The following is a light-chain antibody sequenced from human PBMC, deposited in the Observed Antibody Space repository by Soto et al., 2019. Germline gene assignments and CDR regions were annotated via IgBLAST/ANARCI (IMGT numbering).Light chain of an antibody. J-gene: IGLJ1*01. CDR2: EVN. V-gene: IGLV2-8*01. Sequence: QSALTQPPSASGSPGRSVTISCTGTSSDVGGNKYVSWYQQHPGKAPKLMIYEVNKRPSGVPDRFSGSKSGNSASLTVSGLQAEDEADYYCCSYAGSDIHFVFGTGTKLTVL. CDR3: CSYAGSDIHFV. CDR1: SSDVGGNKY.